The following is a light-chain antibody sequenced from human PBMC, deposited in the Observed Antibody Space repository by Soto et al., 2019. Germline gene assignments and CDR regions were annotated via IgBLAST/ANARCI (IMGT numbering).Light chain of an antibody. J-gene: IGKJ2*01. CDR2: GAS. CDR1: QSVASTY. V-gene: IGKV3-20*01. CDR3: QQDGSSPYT. Sequence: EIVLTQSPGTLSLSPGERATLSCRASQSVASTYLAWYQQKPGQAPRLLIYGASSRATGIPDRFSGSGSGKVFTLTISRLEPEDLGVYYWQQDGSSPYTFGQGTKLQIK.